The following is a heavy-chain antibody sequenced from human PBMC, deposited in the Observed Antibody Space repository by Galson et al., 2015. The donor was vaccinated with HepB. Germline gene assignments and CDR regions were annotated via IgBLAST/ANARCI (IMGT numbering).Heavy chain of an antibody. CDR1: GFTFSSYS. J-gene: IGHJ5*02. D-gene: IGHD2-15*01. CDR2: ISSSSSYI. V-gene: IGHV3-21*01. Sequence: SLRLSCAASGFTFSSYSMNWVRQAPGKGLEWVSSISSSSSYIYYADSVKGRFTISRDNAKNSLYLQMNSLRAEDTAVYYCARDSCSGGSCYWFDPWGQGTLVTASS. CDR3: ARDSCSGGSCYWFDP.